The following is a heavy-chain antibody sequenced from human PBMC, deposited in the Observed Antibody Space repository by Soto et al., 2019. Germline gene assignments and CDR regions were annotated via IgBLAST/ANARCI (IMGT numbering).Heavy chain of an antibody. CDR3: ARASYDILTGYLNWFDP. CDR1: GGSISSYY. V-gene: IGHV4-59*01. CDR2: IYYSGST. Sequence: SETLSLTCTVSGGSISSYYWSWIRQPPGKGLEWIGYIYYSGSTNYNPSLKSRVTISVGTSKNQFSLKLSSVTAADTAVYYCARASYDILTGYLNWFDPWGQGTLVTVSS. D-gene: IGHD3-9*01. J-gene: IGHJ5*02.